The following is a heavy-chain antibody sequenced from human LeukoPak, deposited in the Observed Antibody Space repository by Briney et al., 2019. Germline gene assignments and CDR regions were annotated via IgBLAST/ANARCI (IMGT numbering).Heavy chain of an antibody. J-gene: IGHJ4*02. Sequence: PGGSLRLSRAASGFTFSSYAMSWVRQAPGKGLEWVSAISGSGGSTYYADSVKGRFTISRDNSKNTLYLQMNSLRAEDTAVYYCAKSRGRDGYPVIFDYWGQGTLVTVSS. D-gene: IGHD5-12*01. V-gene: IGHV3-23*01. CDR1: GFTFSSYA. CDR2: ISGSGGST. CDR3: AKSRGRDGYPVIFDY.